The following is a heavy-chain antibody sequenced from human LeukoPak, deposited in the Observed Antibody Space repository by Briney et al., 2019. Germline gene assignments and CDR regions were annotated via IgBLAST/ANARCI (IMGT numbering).Heavy chain of an antibody. CDR2: IKQDGSEK. Sequence: GGSLRLSCAASGFTFSSYWMSWVRQAPGKGREWVANIKQDGSEKYYVDSVKGRFTVSRDNAKTTLYLQVNNLRAEDTAVYYCARGPNSNWSGLDFWGQGTLLTVSS. D-gene: IGHD6-6*01. CDR3: ARGPNSNWSGLDF. J-gene: IGHJ4*02. V-gene: IGHV3-7*01. CDR1: GFTFSSYW.